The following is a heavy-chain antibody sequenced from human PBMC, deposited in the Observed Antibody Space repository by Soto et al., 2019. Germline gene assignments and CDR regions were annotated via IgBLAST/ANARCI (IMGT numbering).Heavy chain of an antibody. D-gene: IGHD6-19*01. J-gene: IGHJ5*02. Sequence: PGGSLRLSCAASGFAFSSHSMNWVRQAPGKGLEWVSYISSSSSTIYYADSVKGRFTISRDNAKNSLYLQMNSLRDEDTAVYYCAREAYSSGLNWFDPWGQGILVTVSS. CDR2: ISSSSSTI. CDR1: GFAFSSHS. CDR3: AREAYSSGLNWFDP. V-gene: IGHV3-48*02.